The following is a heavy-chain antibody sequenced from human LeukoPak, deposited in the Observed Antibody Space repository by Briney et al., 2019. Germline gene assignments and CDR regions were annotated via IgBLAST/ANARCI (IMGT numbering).Heavy chain of an antibody. CDR1: GFSFSDHY. V-gene: IGHV3-72*01. J-gene: IGHJ4*02. D-gene: IGHD1-1*01. Sequence: PGGSLRLSCAASGFSFSDHYMDWVRQAPGKGLEWVGRIRNKPDSYTTEYAASVKDRFTISRDDSKSSLYLQMNSLKTEDSAVYYCARSALGTLDYWGQGTLVTVSS. CDR2: IRNKPDSYTT. CDR3: ARSALGTLDY.